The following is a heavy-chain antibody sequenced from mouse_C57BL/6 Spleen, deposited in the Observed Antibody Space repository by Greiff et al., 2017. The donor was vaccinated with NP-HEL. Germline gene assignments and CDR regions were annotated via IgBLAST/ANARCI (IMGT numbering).Heavy chain of an antibody. CDR3: TKLLPSFDY. J-gene: IGHJ2*01. V-gene: IGHV1-15*01. Sequence: QVQLQQSGAELVRPGASVTLSCKASGYTFTDYEMHWVKQTPVHGLEWIGAIDPETGGTAYNQKFKGKAILTADKSSSSAYMELRSLTSEDSAVYYCTKLLPSFDYWGQGTTLTVSS. CDR1: GYTFTDYE. CDR2: IDPETGGT. D-gene: IGHD1-1*01.